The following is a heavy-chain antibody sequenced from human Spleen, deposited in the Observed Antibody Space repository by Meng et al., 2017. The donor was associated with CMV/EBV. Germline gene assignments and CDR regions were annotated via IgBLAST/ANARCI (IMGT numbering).Heavy chain of an antibody. V-gene: IGHV1-2*02. J-gene: IGHJ4*02. CDR3: EMPSTPPTGTPPFYFDY. Sequence: ASVKVSCKASVYTFTDYYIHWVRQAPGQGLEWMGWINPNSGGANYVQKFQGRVTMTRDTSISTAYLELRRLRFDDKAMYYCEMPSTPPTGTPPFYFDYWGQGTLVTVSS. D-gene: IGHD1-14*01. CDR2: INPNSGGA. CDR1: VYTFTDYY.